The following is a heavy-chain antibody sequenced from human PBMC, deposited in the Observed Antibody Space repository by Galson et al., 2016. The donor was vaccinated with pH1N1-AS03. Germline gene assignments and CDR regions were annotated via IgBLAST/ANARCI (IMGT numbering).Heavy chain of an antibody. CDR1: GFTFNSYA. Sequence: SLRLSCAASGFTFNSYAMSWVRQAPGKGLEWVSTVSGSGGSTYYADSVKGRFTISRDSSENTVYLQMNSLRADDTAVYYCAKDPRDGHQVTYFEYWGRGTLVTVSS. J-gene: IGHJ4*02. CDR3: AKDPRDGHQVTYFEY. V-gene: IGHV3-23*01. CDR2: VSGSGGST. D-gene: IGHD2-21*02.